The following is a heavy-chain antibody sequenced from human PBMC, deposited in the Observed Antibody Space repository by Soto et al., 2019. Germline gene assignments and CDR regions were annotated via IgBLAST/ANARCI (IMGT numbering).Heavy chain of an antibody. J-gene: IGHJ3*02. CDR2: INAGNGNT. Sequence: ASVKVSCKASGYTFTSYAMHWVRQAPGQRLEWMGWINAGNGNTKYSQKFQGRVTITRDTSASTAYMELSSLRSEDTAVYYCARDQPGGDDSLLWFGVLLADTKRFPAFDIWGQGTLVTGSS. V-gene: IGHV1-3*01. CDR1: GYTFTSYA. D-gene: IGHD3-10*01. CDR3: ARDQPGGDDSLLWFGVLLADTKRFPAFDI.